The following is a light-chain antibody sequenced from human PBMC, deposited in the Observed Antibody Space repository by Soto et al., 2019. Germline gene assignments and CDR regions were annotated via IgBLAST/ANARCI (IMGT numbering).Light chain of an antibody. Sequence: EIGMPQSPATLSVSPGERATLSCRASQSVSSNLAWYQQKPGQAPRLLIYGASTRATGIPARVSGSGSGTEFTLTISSLQSEDFAVYYCQQYNNWPQTFGQGTKVEIK. CDR2: GAS. J-gene: IGKJ1*01. V-gene: IGKV3-15*01. CDR1: QSVSSN. CDR3: QQYNNWPQT.